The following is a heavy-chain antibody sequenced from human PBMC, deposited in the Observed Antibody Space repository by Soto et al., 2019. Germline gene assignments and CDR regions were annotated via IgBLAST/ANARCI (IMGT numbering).Heavy chain of an antibody. CDR2: ISYDGSNK. CDR1: GFTFSSYG. J-gene: IGHJ4*02. D-gene: IGHD6-19*01. V-gene: IGHV3-30*18. Sequence: QVQLVESGGGVVQPGRSLRLSCAASGFTFSSYGMHWVRHAPGKGLEWVAVISYDGSNKYYADSVKGRFTISRDNSKNTLYLQMNSLRAEDTAVYYCAKGPQWLDYWGQGTLVTVSS. CDR3: AKGPQWLDY.